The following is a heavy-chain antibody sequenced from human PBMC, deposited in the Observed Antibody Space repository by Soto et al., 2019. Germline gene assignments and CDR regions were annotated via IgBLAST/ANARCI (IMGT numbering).Heavy chain of an antibody. CDR3: ARGTSWQLPFDY. V-gene: IGHV4-59*01. CDR1: SDSISSYY. J-gene: IGHJ4*02. CDR2: ISYSGST. Sequence: QVQLQESGPGLVKPSETLSLTGTVSSDSISSYYWSWIRQPPGKRLEWIGYISYSGSTDYNPSLKSRVTISGDTSKNQFSLKVSSVTAADTAVYYCARGTSWQLPFDYWGQGTLVTVSS. D-gene: IGHD6-13*01.